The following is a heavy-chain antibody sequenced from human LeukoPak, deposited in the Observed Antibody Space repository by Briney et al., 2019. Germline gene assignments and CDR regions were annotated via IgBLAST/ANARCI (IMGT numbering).Heavy chain of an antibody. Sequence: ASVKVSCKASGYTFTGYYMHWVRQAPGQGLEWMGWNSGYNGNTNYAQKLQGRVTMTTDTSTSTAYMELRSLESDDTAMYYCASPSPYSGSYTVWGQGTPVTVSS. J-gene: IGHJ4*02. CDR2: NSGYNGNT. CDR3: ASPSPYSGSYTV. V-gene: IGHV1-18*04. CDR1: GYTFTGYY. D-gene: IGHD1-26*01.